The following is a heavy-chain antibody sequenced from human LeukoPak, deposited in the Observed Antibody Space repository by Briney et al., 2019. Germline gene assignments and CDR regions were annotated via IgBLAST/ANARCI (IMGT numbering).Heavy chain of an antibody. J-gene: IGHJ4*02. V-gene: IGHV3-30-3*01. CDR3: ARGSYDSSGYPPDY. Sequence: PGRSLRLSCAASGFTFSSYAMHWVRQAPGKGLEWVAVISYDGSNKYYADSVKGRFTISRDNSKNTLYLQMNSLRAEDTAVYYCARGSYDSSGYPPDYWGQGTLVTVPS. CDR1: GFTFSSYA. D-gene: IGHD3-22*01. CDR2: ISYDGSNK.